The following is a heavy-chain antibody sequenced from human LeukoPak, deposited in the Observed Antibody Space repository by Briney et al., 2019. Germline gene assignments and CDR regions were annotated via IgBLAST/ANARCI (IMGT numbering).Heavy chain of an antibody. Sequence: SETLSLTCTVSGGSISGYYWSWFRQPQGKGLEWIGYISYSGSTNYNPSLKSRVTISVDTSKNQFSLTLSSVTAADTAVYYCARDLYSSSWYYYGMDVWGQGTTVTVSS. CDR3: ARDLYSSSWYYYGMDV. J-gene: IGHJ6*02. CDR1: GGSISGYY. V-gene: IGHV4-59*01. CDR2: ISYSGST. D-gene: IGHD6-13*01.